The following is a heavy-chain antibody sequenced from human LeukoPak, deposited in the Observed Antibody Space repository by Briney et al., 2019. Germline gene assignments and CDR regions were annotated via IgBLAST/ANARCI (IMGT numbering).Heavy chain of an antibody. D-gene: IGHD3-9*01. CDR3: AREGSDKYYDFLAGYVDY. V-gene: IGHV3-74*01. CDR1: GFTFSSYW. Sequence: PGGSLRLSCAVSGFTFSSYWMHWVRQAPGKGLVWVARINGDGSSTRYADSVKGRFTISRDNSKDTLYLQMNSLRPEDTAVYYCAREGSDKYYDFLAGYVDYWGQGSLVTVSS. J-gene: IGHJ4*02. CDR2: INGDGSST.